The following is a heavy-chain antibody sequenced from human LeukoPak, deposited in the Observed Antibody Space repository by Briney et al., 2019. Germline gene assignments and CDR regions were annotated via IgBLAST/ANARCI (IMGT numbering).Heavy chain of an antibody. V-gene: IGHV3-23*01. CDR2: ISGGGVST. CDR1: GFTFSTYA. Sequence: GASLRLSCAASGFTFSTYAMSWVRQPPGEGLELVSVISGGGVSTYYADSVKGRFTISRENSKNTVYLQMNSLRVEDTAIYYGTTSRYCSDGNCYRLDPWGQGTLVTVSS. CDR3: TTSRYCSDGNCYRLDP. D-gene: IGHD2-15*01. J-gene: IGHJ5*02.